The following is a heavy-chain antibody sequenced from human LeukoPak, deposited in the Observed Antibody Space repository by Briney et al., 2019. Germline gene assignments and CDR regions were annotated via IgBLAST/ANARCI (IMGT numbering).Heavy chain of an antibody. D-gene: IGHD3-22*01. CDR2: ISYDGSNK. J-gene: IGHJ4*02. Sequence: GGPLRLSCAASGFTFSSYAMHWVRQAPGKGLEWVAVISYDGSNKYYADSVKGRFTISRDNSKNTLYLQMNSLRAEDTAVYYCARDGVDYDSSGYYFDYWGQGTLVTVSS. CDR3: ARDGVDYDSSGYYFDY. CDR1: GFTFSSYA. V-gene: IGHV3-30*01.